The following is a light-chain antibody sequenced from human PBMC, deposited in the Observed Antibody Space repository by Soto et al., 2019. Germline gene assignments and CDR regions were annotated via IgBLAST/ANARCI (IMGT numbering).Light chain of an antibody. Sequence: QSALTQPASVSGSPGQSITISCTGTSSDVGGYNYVSWYQQHPGKAPKLMIYDVSNRRSGVSNRFSGSKSGNTASLTISGLQAEDEADYYCSSYTSSSTFYVFGTGTKLTVL. CDR1: SSDVGGYNY. V-gene: IGLV2-14*01. CDR3: SSYTSSSTFYV. J-gene: IGLJ1*01. CDR2: DVS.